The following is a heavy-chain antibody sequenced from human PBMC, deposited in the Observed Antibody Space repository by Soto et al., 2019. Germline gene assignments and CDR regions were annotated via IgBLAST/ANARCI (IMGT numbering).Heavy chain of an antibody. D-gene: IGHD3-10*01. V-gene: IGHV3-74*01. Sequence: EVQLVESGGGLVQPGGSLRLSCAASGFTFSNSWMHWVRQAPGKGLVWVSRVKGDGSITSSADSVKGRFTISRDNAKNTLYLQMDSLRAEDTAVYYCARVDTSSGSVTWGQGALVTVSS. J-gene: IGHJ4*02. CDR3: ARVDTSSGSVT. CDR2: VKGDGSIT. CDR1: GFTFSNSW.